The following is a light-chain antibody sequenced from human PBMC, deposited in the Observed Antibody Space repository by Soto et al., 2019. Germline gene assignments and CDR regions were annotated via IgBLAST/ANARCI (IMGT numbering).Light chain of an antibody. V-gene: IGLV1-40*01. CDR3: QSYESGWGV. Sequence: QAVVTQPPSVSGAPGQRVTISCTGSNSNIGAGYDVHGYQQYPGTAPKLLIYSNTNRPSGVPDRFSASKSGTSASLAITGLQAEDEAYYYCQSYESGWGVFGGGTKLTVL. J-gene: IGLJ3*02. CDR1: NSNIGAGYD. CDR2: SNT.